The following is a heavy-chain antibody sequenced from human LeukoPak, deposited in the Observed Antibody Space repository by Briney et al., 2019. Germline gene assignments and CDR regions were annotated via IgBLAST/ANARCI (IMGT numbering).Heavy chain of an antibody. CDR2: INEDGSEK. J-gene: IGHJ4*02. V-gene: IGHV3-7*01. Sequence: PGGSLRLSCAASGLSFSRFWRTWARQAPGKGLEWVANINEDGSEKYYVDSVKGRFTISRDNAGNSLFLQMNSLRAEDTAVYYCASGGHVDYCGQGTLVTVSS. CDR3: ASGGHVDY. CDR1: GLSFSRFW. D-gene: IGHD3-10*01.